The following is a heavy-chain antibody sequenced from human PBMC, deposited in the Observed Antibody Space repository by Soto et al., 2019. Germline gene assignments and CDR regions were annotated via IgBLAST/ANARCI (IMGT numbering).Heavy chain of an antibody. D-gene: IGHD4-17*01. CDR3: AKDTMTTVTTSFDY. Sequence: EVQLVESGGGLVQPGRSLRLSCAASGFTFDDYAMHWVRQAPGKGLEWVSGISWNSGSIGYADSVKGRFTISRDNAKNSLYLQMNSLRAEDTALYYCAKDTMTTVTTSFDYWGQGTLVTVSS. J-gene: IGHJ4*02. CDR1: GFTFDDYA. V-gene: IGHV3-9*01. CDR2: ISWNSGSI.